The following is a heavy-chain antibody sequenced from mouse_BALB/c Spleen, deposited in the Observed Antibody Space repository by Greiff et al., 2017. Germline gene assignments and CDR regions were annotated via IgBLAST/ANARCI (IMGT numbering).Heavy chain of an antibody. V-gene: IGHV1-85*01. Sequence: VQLEESGAELVKPGASVKLSCKASGYTFTSYDINWVRQRPEQGLEWIGWIFPGDGSTKYNEKFKGKATLTTDKSSSTTYMQLRRLTAEDSAVFCCARGSSYWYGEVWGAGTTVTVSS. CDR3: ARGSSYWYGEV. D-gene: IGHD1-1*01. CDR1: GYTFTSYD. J-gene: IGHJ1*01. CDR2: IFPGDGST.